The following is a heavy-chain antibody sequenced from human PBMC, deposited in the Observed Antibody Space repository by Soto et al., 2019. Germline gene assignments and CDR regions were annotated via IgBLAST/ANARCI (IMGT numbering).Heavy chain of an antibody. CDR3: ARHLAVGATSPYYYGMDV. CDR2: IDPSDSYT. J-gene: IGHJ6*02. D-gene: IGHD1-26*01. V-gene: IGHV5-10-1*01. CDR1: GYSFTSYW. Sequence: PGESLKISCKGSGYSFTSYWISWVRQMPGKGLEWMGRIDPSDSYTNYSPSFQGHVTITADKSISTAYLQWSSLKASDTAMYYCARHLAVGATSPYYYGMDVWGQGTTVTVSS.